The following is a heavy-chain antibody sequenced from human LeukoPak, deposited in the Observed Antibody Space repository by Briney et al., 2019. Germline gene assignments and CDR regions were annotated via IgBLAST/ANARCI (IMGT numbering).Heavy chain of an antibody. V-gene: IGHV3-23*01. CDR2: ISGSGGST. CDR1: GFTFSSYA. D-gene: IGHD2-15*01. CDR3: AKDLVVVAAPTHLEFDY. Sequence: GGSLRLSCAASGFTFSSYAMSWVRQAPGKRLEWVSAISGSGGSTYYADSVKGRFTISRDNSKNTLYLQMNSLRAEDTAVYYCAKDLVVVAAPTHLEFDYWGQGTLVTVSS. J-gene: IGHJ4*02.